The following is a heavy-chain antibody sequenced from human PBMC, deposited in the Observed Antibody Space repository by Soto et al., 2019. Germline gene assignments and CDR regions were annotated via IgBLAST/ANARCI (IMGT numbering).Heavy chain of an antibody. D-gene: IGHD3-10*01. CDR3: ARVPYYFASGTDYGMDV. CDR1: GFTFSDYY. V-gene: IGHV3-11*06. J-gene: IGHJ6*02. Sequence: PGGSLRLSCAASGFTFSDYYMSWIRQAPGKGLEWVSYISNSSSYTNYADSVKGRFTISRDNAKKSLYPQMNSLRAEDTAVYYCARVPYYFASGTDYGMDVWGQGTTVTVSS. CDR2: ISNSSSYT.